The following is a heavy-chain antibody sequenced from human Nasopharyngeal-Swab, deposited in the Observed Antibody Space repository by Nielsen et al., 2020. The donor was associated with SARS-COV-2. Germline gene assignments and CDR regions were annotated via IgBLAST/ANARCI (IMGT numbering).Heavy chain of an antibody. CDR1: GFTVSSNY. J-gene: IGHJ6*02. D-gene: IGHD3-10*01. Sequence: GESLKISCAASGFTVSSNYMSWVRQAPGKGLEWVSVIYSGGSTYYADSVKGRFTISRDNSKNTLYLQMNSLRAEDTAVYYCARANYGTLYYYYGMDVWGQGTLVTVSS. CDR3: ARANYGTLYYYYGMDV. CDR2: IYSGGST. V-gene: IGHV3-53*01.